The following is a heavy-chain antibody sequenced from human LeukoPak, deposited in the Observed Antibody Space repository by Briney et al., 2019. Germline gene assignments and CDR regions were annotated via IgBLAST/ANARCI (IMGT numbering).Heavy chain of an antibody. J-gene: IGHJ4*02. D-gene: IGHD3-22*01. V-gene: IGHV3-53*05. CDR3: AKDLRESDSSGYYWGTVDY. CDR1: GFTVSSNY. CDR2: VYTGGST. Sequence: GALRLSCAASGFTVSSNYMSWVRQAPGKGLEGVSVVYTGGSTYYADSVKGRFTISRDNSKSTLYLQMNSLRAEDTAVYYCAKDLRESDSSGYYWGTVDYWGQGTLVTVSS.